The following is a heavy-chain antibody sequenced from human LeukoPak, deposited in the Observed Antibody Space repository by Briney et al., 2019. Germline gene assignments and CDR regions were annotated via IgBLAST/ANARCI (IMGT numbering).Heavy chain of an antibody. J-gene: IGHJ3*02. D-gene: IGHD3-9*01. CDR1: GESVSSSSAA. CDR2: TYYRSTWLY. CDR3: ARVSDYDRGDAFDI. Sequence: SQTLSLTCAISGESVSSSSAAWNWIRQSPSRGLEWLGRTYYRSTWLYDYGVSVERRITINPDTSKNQFSLQLNSVTPEDTAVYYCARVSDYDRGDAFDIWGQGTMVTVSS. V-gene: IGHV6-1*01.